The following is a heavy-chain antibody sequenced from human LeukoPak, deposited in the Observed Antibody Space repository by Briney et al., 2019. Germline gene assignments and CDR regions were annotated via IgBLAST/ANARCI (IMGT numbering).Heavy chain of an antibody. V-gene: IGHV3-20*04. CDR1: GFTFDDFG. J-gene: IGHJ4*02. CDR2: INWNGGST. Sequence: AGGSLRLSCVASGFTFDDFGMSWVRQAPGKGLEWVSGINWNGGSTGYADSVKGRFTISRDSAKNSLYLQMNSLRAEDTAVYYCAREGRWFGDYPDWGQGTLVTVSS. D-gene: IGHD3-10*01. CDR3: AREGRWFGDYPD.